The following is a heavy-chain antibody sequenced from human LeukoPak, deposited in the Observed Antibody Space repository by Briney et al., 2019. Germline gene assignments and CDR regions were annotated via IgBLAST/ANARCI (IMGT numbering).Heavy chain of an antibody. CDR1: GGSISNYY. CDR2: IYYSGST. CDR3: ARGASGYSYG. D-gene: IGHD5-18*01. Sequence: SETLSLTCTVSGGSISNYYWSWIRQPPGKGLEWIGNIYYSGSTNYNPSLKSRVTISIDTSQNQFSLSLRSVTAADTAVYYCARGASGYSYGWGQGTLVTVSS. J-gene: IGHJ4*02. V-gene: IGHV4-59*01.